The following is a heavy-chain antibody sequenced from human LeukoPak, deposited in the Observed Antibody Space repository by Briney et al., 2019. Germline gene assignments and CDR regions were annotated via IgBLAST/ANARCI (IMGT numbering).Heavy chain of an antibody. CDR2: IYPGDSDT. CDR1: GYNFASYW. Sequence: GESLKISCKASGYNFASYWIGWVRQMPGKGLECMGIIYPGDSDTRYNPSFQGQVTISVDKSISTAYLQWSSLKASDTAMYYCARPGSSSAGFDCWGQGTLVSVSS. V-gene: IGHV5-51*01. D-gene: IGHD6-13*01. J-gene: IGHJ4*02. CDR3: ARPGSSSAGFDC.